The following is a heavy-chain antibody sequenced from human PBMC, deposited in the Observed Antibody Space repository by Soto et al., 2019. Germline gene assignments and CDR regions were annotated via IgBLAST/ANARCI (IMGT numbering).Heavy chain of an antibody. Sequence: GGSLGLSCAASGFTFSSYSMNWVRQAPGKGLEWVSSISSSSSYIYYADSVKGRFTISRDNAKNSLYLQMNSLRAEDTAVYYCARGPYMVRGVINALDPWGQGTLVTVSS. CDR1: GFTFSSYS. V-gene: IGHV3-21*01. D-gene: IGHD3-10*01. CDR2: ISSSSSYI. CDR3: ARGPYMVRGVINALDP. J-gene: IGHJ5*02.